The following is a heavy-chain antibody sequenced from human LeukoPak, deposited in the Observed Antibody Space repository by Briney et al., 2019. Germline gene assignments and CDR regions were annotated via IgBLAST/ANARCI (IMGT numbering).Heavy chain of an antibody. J-gene: IGHJ4*02. D-gene: IGHD3-16*01. V-gene: IGHV3-48*01. CDR2: ISSSSSTI. CDR1: GSTFSTYS. Sequence: PGGSLRLSCAASGSTFSTYSMNWVRQAPGKGLEWVSDISSSSSTIYYADSVRGRFTISRDNAKNSLYLQMNSLRAEDTAVYYCARYYSQWSFDYWGQGTLVTVSS. CDR3: ARYYSQWSFDY.